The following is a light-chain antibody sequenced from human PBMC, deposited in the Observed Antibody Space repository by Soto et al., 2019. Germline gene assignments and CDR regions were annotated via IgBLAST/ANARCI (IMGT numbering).Light chain of an antibody. CDR2: EVN. CDR1: TSDVGGYNY. Sequence: QSVLTQPASVSGSPGQSITISCTGTTSDVGGYNYVSWYQQLPGNAPKLIIYEVNHRPSGVSNRFSGSKSGSTASLTISSLQGEDEAHYYCSSYTGISGSDIVFGGGTKLTVL. J-gene: IGLJ2*01. V-gene: IGLV2-14*01. CDR3: SSYTGISGSDIV.